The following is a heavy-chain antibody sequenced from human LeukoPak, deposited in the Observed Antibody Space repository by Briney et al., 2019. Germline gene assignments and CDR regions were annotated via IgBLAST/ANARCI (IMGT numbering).Heavy chain of an antibody. CDR3: ARDRIGDIVATMFYHYYGMDV. D-gene: IGHD5-12*01. Sequence: VGSLRLSCAASGFTFSSYSMSWVRQAPGKGLEWVSSISSSSSYIYYADSVKGRFTISRDNAKNSLYLQMNSLRAEDTAVYYCARDRIGDIVATMFYHYYGMDVWGQGTTVTVSS. V-gene: IGHV3-21*01. CDR2: ISSSSSYI. J-gene: IGHJ6*02. CDR1: GFTFSSYS.